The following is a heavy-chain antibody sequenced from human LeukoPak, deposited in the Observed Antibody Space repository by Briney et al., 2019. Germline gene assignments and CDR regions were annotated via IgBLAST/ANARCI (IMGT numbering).Heavy chain of an antibody. V-gene: IGHV1-18*01. Sequence: GASVKVSCKASGYTFTSYGISWVRQAPGQGLEWMGWISAYNGNTNYAQKLQGRVTMTTDTSTSTAYMELSSLRSEDTAVYYCARIHYYDSSGYGNGMDVWGQGTTVTVSS. CDR3: ARIHYYDSSGYGNGMDV. CDR2: ISAYNGNT. J-gene: IGHJ6*02. CDR1: GYTFTSYG. D-gene: IGHD3-22*01.